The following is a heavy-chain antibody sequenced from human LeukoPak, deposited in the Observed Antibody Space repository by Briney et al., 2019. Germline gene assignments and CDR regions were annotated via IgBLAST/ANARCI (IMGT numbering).Heavy chain of an antibody. CDR3: PRHVPLYCSGGSCYPKYYYYYMDV. D-gene: IGHD2-15*01. CDR2: IYYSGST. Sequence: SETLSLTCTVSGGSISSYYWSWIRQPPGKGLEWIGYIYYSGSTNYNPSLKSRVTISVDTSKNQFSLKLSSVTAADTAVYYCPRHVPLYCSGGSCYPKYYYYYMDVWGKGTTVTVSS. V-gene: IGHV4-59*08. J-gene: IGHJ6*03. CDR1: GGSISSYY.